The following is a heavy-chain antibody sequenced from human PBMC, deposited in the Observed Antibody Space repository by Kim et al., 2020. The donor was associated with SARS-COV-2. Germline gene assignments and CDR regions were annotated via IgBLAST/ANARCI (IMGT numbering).Heavy chain of an antibody. Sequence: SETLSLTCTVSGGSISSYYWSWIRQPPGKGLEWIGYIYYSGSTNYNPSLKSRVTISVDTSKNQFSLKLSSVTAADTAVYYCARARWFGEEYYYYGMDVWG. J-gene: IGHJ6*01. CDR3: ARARWFGEEYYYYGMDV. D-gene: IGHD3-10*01. V-gene: IGHV4-59*01. CDR1: GGSISSYY. CDR2: IYYSGST.